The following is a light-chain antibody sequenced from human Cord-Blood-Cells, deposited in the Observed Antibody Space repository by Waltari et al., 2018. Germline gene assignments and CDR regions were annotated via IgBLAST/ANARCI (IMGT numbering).Light chain of an antibody. CDR2: GAS. CDR3: QQYNNWPRT. J-gene: IGKJ1*01. CDR1: QRVSSK. Sequence: IVITQTLATRSVSTGGSATFTCRAIQRVSSKLVWSQKKPGHAPRLLIYGASTRASGIPARFSGSGSGTEFTLTISSLQSEDFAVDYCQQYNNWPRTFGQGTKVEIK. V-gene: IGKV3-15*01.